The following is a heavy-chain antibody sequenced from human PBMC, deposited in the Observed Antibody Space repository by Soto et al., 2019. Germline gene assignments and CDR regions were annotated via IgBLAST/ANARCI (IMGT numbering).Heavy chain of an antibody. V-gene: IGHV1-18*01. J-gene: IGHJ5*02. CDR3: ARDGYCSSTSCSFRRIWFDP. D-gene: IGHD2-2*01. CDR1: GYTFTSYG. Sequence: QVQLVQSGAEVKKPGASVKVSCKASGYTFTSYGISWVRQAPGQGLEWMGWISAYNGNTNYAQKRQGRVTMTTDTSTSTAYMELRSLRSDDTAVYYCARDGYCSSTSCSFRRIWFDPWGQGTLVTVSS. CDR2: ISAYNGNT.